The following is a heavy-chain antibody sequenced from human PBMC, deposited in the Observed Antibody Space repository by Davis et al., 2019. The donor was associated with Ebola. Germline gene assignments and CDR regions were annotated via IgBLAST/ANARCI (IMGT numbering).Heavy chain of an antibody. J-gene: IGHJ4*02. V-gene: IGHV5-51*01. CDR2: IYPGDSDT. D-gene: IGHD6-6*01. Sequence: GESLKISCKGSGYIFTNYWIGWVRQMPGEGLKLMGIIYPGDSDTTYSPSFQGQVTISADKSISTAYLQWSSLRASDTAIYYCTRATSSDYWGQGTLVTVSS. CDR3: TRATSSDY. CDR1: GYIFTNYW.